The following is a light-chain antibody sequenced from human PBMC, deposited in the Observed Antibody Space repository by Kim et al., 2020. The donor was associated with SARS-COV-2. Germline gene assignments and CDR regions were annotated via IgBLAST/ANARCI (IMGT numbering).Light chain of an antibody. Sequence: ASVGGGVTFSSRASQGISNYLAWYQQKPGQAPKLLIYAASALQFGVSSRFNSSGSGTDFTLTSSDLQPEDVATYYCQKYNTAPWTFGHGTKVDIK. CDR2: AAS. V-gene: IGKV1-27*01. J-gene: IGKJ1*01. CDR1: QGISNY. CDR3: QKYNTAPWT.